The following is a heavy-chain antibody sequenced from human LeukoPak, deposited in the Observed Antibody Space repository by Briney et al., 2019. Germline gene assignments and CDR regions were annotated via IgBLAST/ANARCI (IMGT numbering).Heavy chain of an antibody. V-gene: IGHV1-8*03. Sequence: ASVKVSCKASGYTFTSYDINWVRQATGQGLEWMGWMNPNSGNTGYAQKFQGRVTITRNTSISTAYMELSSLRSEDTAVYYCARGNTEIEYSSSSVIDYWGREPWSPSPQ. CDR3: ARGNTEIEYSSSSVIDY. J-gene: IGHJ4*02. CDR2: MNPNSGNT. CDR1: GYTFTSYD. D-gene: IGHD6-6*01.